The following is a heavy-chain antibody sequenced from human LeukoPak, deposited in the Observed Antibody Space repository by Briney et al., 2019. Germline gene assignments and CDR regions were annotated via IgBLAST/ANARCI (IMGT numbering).Heavy chain of an antibody. Sequence: GGSLRLSCVASGFTFSSHGMHWVRQAPGKGLEWVTFISYDGSNKDYADSVKGRFTISRDNSKNTLYLQVDSLRPEDTAVYYCARGGAAGIYGMDVWGHGAIMTVTS. CDR3: ARGGAAGIYGMDV. CDR2: ISYDGSNK. V-gene: IGHV3-30*02. J-gene: IGHJ6*02. CDR1: GFTFSSHG. D-gene: IGHD6-13*01.